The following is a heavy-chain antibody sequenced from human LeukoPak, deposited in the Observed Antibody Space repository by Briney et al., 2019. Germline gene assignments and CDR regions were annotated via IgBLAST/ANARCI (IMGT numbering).Heavy chain of an antibody. J-gene: IGHJ4*02. CDR3: ARGARRWELLV. D-gene: IGHD1-26*01. Sequence: ASVKVSCKASGYTFTSYYMHWVRQAPGQGLEWMGIINPSGGSTSCAQKFQGRVTMTRDTSTSAVYMELSSLRSEDTAVYYCARGARRWELLVWGQGTLVTVSS. CDR1: GYTFTSYY. V-gene: IGHV1-46*01. CDR2: INPSGGST.